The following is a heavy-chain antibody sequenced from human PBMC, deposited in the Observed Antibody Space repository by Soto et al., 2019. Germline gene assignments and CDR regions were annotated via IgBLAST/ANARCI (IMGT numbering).Heavy chain of an antibody. CDR1: GFTFSGYA. J-gene: IGHJ4*02. CDR2: ITSGGDT. V-gene: IGHV3-23*01. D-gene: IGHD5-18*01. CDR3: ASYTVDTAMVGDYFDY. Sequence: GGSLRLSCATSGFTFSGYAMTWVRQAPGKGLNWVSAITSGGDTFFEDSVKGQFTISRDNAKNSLYLQMNSLRAEDTAVYYCASYTVDTAMVGDYFDYWGQGTLVTVSS.